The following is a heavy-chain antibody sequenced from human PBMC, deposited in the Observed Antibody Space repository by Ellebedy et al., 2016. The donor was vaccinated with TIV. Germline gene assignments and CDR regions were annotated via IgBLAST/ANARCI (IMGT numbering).Heavy chain of an antibody. CDR1: GFTFSSYG. J-gene: IGHJ4*02. CDR2: ISYDENNK. V-gene: IGHV3-30*03. CDR3: AGVGTRFDY. Sequence: GESLKISXAASGFTFSSYGMHWVRQAPGKGLEWVAVISYDENNKYYTDSVKGRFTISRDNSKNRLYLQMNSLRAEDTAVYYCAGVGTRFDYWGQGTLVTVSS. D-gene: IGHD4-23*01.